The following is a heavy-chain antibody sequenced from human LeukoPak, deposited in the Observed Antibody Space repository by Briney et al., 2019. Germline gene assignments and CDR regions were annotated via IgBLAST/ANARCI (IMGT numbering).Heavy chain of an antibody. J-gene: IGHJ4*02. CDR1: GFTFSSYA. CDR3: ARVIGRHEVGATDY. V-gene: IGHV3-30*04. Sequence: PGGSLRLSCAASGFTFSSYAMHWVRQAPGKGLEWVAVISYDGSNKYYADSVKGRFTISRDDSKNTLYLQMNNLRAEDTAVYYCARVIGRHEVGATDYWGQGTLVTVSS. CDR2: ISYDGSNK. D-gene: IGHD1-26*01.